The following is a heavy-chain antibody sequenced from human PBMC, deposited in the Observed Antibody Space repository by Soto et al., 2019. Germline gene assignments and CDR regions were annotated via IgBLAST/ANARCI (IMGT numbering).Heavy chain of an antibody. V-gene: IGHV4-59*08. CDR1: GDSISGYY. CDR2: IYYSGTT. Sequence: SETLSLTCTVSGDSISGYYWTWIRQPPGKGLEWIGYIYYSGTTNYNPSLESRLTISVDTSKNQFSLRLSSVTAADTAVYFCARLEGLATISYYFDFWGPGALVTVSS. CDR3: ARLEGLATISYYFDF. J-gene: IGHJ4*02. D-gene: IGHD3-9*01.